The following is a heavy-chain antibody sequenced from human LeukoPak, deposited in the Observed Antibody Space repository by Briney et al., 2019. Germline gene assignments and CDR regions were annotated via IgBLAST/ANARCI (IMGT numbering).Heavy chain of an antibody. Sequence: SQTLSLTCAVYGGSFSGYYWSWIRQPPGKGLEWIGEINHSGSTNYNPSLKSRVTISVDTSKNQFSLKLSSVTAADTAVYYCARGRYCSGGSCYDYWGQGTLVTVSS. D-gene: IGHD2-15*01. CDR2: INHSGST. CDR1: GGSFSGYY. CDR3: ARGRYCSGGSCYDY. J-gene: IGHJ4*02. V-gene: IGHV4-34*01.